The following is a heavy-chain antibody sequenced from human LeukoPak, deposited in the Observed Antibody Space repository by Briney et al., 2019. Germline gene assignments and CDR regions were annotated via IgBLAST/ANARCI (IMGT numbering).Heavy chain of an antibody. V-gene: IGHV3-43D*03. D-gene: IGHD3-22*01. Sequence: PGGSLRLSCAASGFTFDDYAMHWVRQAPGKGLEWVSLISWDGGSTYYADSVKGRFTISRDNSKNSLYLQMNSLRAEDTALYYCAKDIGYDSSGYYYYYYYGMDVWGQGTTVTVSS. CDR3: AKDIGYDSSGYYYYYYYGMDV. CDR1: GFTFDDYA. CDR2: ISWDGGST. J-gene: IGHJ6*02.